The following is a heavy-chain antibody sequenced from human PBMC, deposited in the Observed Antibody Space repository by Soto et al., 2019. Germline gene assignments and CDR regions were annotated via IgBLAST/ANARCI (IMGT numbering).Heavy chain of an antibody. J-gene: IGHJ3*02. CDR3: ARLEYSGYDYPPI. CDR2: IYYSGST. CDR1: GGSISSYY. Sequence: SETLSLTCTVSGGSISSYYWSWIRQPPGKGLEWIGYIYYSGSTNYNPSLKSRVTISVDTSKNQFSLKLSSVTAADTAVYYCARLEYSGYDYPPIWGQGTMVTVSS. V-gene: IGHV4-59*01. D-gene: IGHD5-12*01.